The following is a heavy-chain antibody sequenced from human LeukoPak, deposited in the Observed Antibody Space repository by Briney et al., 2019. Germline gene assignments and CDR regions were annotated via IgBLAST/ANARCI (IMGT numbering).Heavy chain of an antibody. J-gene: IGHJ4*02. CDR1: XFIFRNAW. CDR2: LKSNPDGGTA. CDR3: TTLAHDVHY. D-gene: IGHD3-3*01. Sequence: XXCXXXXFIFRNAWMTWVRQAPGKGLEWVGRLKSNPDGGTADYAAPVKGRFTISRDDSRNTLYLQVNNLKLEDTAVYYCTTLAHDVHYWGQGTLVTVSS. V-gene: IGHV3-15*01.